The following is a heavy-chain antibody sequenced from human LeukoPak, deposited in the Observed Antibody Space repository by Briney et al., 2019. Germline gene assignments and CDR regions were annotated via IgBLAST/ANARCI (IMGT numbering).Heavy chain of an antibody. CDR2: ISYDGSSK. D-gene: IGHD5-18*01. CDR1: GFTFSSYA. CDR3: ARVNTATGPFDD. Sequence: GGSLRLSCAASGFTFSSYAMHWVRQAPGKGLEWVACISYDGSSKYYADSVKGRFTISRDNSKNTLSLQMNSLRTEDTAVYYCARVNTATGPFDDWGQGTLVTVSP. J-gene: IGHJ4*02. V-gene: IGHV3-30*04.